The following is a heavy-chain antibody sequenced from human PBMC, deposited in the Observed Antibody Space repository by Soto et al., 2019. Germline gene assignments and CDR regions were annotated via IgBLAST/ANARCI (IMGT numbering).Heavy chain of an antibody. D-gene: IGHD3-3*01. Sequence: ASVKVSCKASGYTFTSYAMHWVRQAPGQRLEWMGWINAGNGNTKYSQKFQGRVTITRDTSASTAYMELSSLRSEDTAVYYCGGIHCTFRVLECNSDSYYFDYWGQGTLVTVSS. CDR3: GGIHCTFRVLECNSDSYYFDY. CDR2: INAGNGNT. CDR1: GYTFTSYA. J-gene: IGHJ4*02. V-gene: IGHV1-3*01.